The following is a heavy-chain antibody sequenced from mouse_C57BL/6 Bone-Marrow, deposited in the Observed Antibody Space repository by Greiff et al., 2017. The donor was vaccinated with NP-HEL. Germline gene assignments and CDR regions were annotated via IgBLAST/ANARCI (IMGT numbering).Heavy chain of an antibody. V-gene: IGHV1-9*01. CDR1: GYTFTGYW. D-gene: IGHD1-1*01. CDR2: ILPGSGST. J-gene: IGHJ2*01. Sequence: QVQLQQSGAELMKPGASVKLSCKATGYTFTGYWIEWVKQRPGHGLEWIGEILPGSGSTNYNEKFKGKATLTADTSANTAYRQLSSLTTEDSAIYYCARSPYYCLFDYWGQGTTLTVSS. CDR3: ARSPYYCLFDY.